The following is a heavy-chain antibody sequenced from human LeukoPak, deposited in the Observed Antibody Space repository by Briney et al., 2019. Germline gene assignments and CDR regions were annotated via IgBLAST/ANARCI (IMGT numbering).Heavy chain of an antibody. CDR3: AGKRLCGGDCYVDY. D-gene: IGHD2-21*02. CDR1: GFTFNTYG. Sequence: PGRSLRLSCTASGFTFNTYGIHWVRQAPGKGLEWVAVISYDGSNKYYADSVKGRFTISRDNAKNSLYLQMNSLRAEDTAVYYCAGKRLCGGDCYVDYWGQGTLVTVSS. J-gene: IGHJ4*02. CDR2: ISYDGSNK. V-gene: IGHV3-30*03.